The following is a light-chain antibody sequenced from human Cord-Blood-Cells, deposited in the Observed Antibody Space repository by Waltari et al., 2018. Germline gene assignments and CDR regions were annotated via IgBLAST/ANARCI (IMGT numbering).Light chain of an antibody. J-gene: IGLJ1*01. CDR2: DGS. CDR3: SSYTSSSTYV. Sequence: QPASVSGSPGQSIPISCPGTSSDVGGYNYVSWYQQHPGKAPKLMIYDGSNRPSGVSNRFSGSKSGNTASLTISGLQAEDEADYYCSSYTSSSTYVFGTGTKVTVL. V-gene: IGLV2-14*01. CDR1: SSDVGGYNY.